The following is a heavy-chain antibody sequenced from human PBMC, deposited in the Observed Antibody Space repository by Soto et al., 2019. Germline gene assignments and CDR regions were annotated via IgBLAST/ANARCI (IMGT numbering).Heavy chain of an antibody. J-gene: IGHJ4*02. Sequence: SVKVSCKASGGTFSSYAISWVRQAPGQGLEWMGGIIPIFGTANYAQKFQGRVTITADESTSTAYMELSSLRSDDTAVYYCARESSSGYHYFDSWGQGTLVTVSS. D-gene: IGHD3-22*01. CDR1: GGTFSSYA. V-gene: IGHV1-69*13. CDR3: ARESSSGYHYFDS. CDR2: IIPIFGTA.